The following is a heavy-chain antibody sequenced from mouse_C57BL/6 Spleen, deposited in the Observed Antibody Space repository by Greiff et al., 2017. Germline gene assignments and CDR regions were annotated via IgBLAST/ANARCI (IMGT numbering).Heavy chain of an antibody. CDR3: AEVKYGYYAMDY. J-gene: IGHJ4*01. CDR2: INPNYGTT. D-gene: IGHD1-1*02. V-gene: IGHV1-39*01. Sequence: EVQLQQSGPELVKPGASVTISCKASGYSFTDYNMNWVKPSNGQSLEWIGVINPNYGTTSYNQKFKGKATLTVDQSSSTAYMQLNSLTSEDSAVYYCAEVKYGYYAMDYWGQGTSVTVSS. CDR1: GYSFTDYN.